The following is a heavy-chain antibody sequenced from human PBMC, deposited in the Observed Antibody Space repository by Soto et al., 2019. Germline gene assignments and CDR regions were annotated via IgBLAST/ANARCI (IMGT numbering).Heavy chain of an antibody. D-gene: IGHD3-22*01. Sequence: GGSLSLSCAASGITFGTSWMSWVRHAPGKGPEWVAHISQDGSDTYYVDSVRGRFTVSRDNAKNSLFLQMNSLGAEDTAVYYCARKLYYYDNGDYGWFDPWGQGTQVTVSS. J-gene: IGHJ5*02. CDR2: ISQDGSDT. CDR1: GITFGTSW. V-gene: IGHV3-7*01. CDR3: ARKLYYYDNGDYGWFDP.